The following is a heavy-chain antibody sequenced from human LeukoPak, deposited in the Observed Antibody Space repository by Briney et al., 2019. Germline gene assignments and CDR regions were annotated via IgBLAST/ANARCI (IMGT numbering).Heavy chain of an antibody. CDR3: ARAKQYSSGWYGGDDAFDI. J-gene: IGHJ3*02. CDR2: IYHSGST. Sequence: SETLSLTCAVSGGSISRGGYSWSWIRQPPGKGLEWIGYIYHSGSTYYNPSLKSRVTIPVDRSKNQFSLKLSSVTAADTAVYYCARAKQYSSGWYGGDDAFDIWGQGTMVTVSS. D-gene: IGHD6-19*01. CDR1: GGSISRGGYS. V-gene: IGHV4-30-2*01.